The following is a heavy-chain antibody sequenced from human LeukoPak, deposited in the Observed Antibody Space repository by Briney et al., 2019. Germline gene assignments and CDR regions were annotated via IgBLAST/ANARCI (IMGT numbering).Heavy chain of an antibody. CDR2: LQPSGAT. Sequence: SETLSLTCIVSGASISSYYWSWIRHPAGKELEWIGRLQPSGATNYNPSLESRVTMSVDTSNNHFSLNLTSVTAADTALYFCARDVRYASGWSTPESWGQGTLVTVSS. CDR1: GASISSYY. D-gene: IGHD6-19*01. V-gene: IGHV4-4*07. J-gene: IGHJ5*02. CDR3: ARDVRYASGWSTPES.